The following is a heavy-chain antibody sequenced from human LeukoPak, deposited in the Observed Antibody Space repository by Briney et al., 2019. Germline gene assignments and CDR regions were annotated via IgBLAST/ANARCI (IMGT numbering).Heavy chain of an antibody. D-gene: IGHD5-18*01. CDR3: ARDGTSVMVDFDY. V-gene: IGHV1-2*02. J-gene: IGHJ4*02. Sequence: ASLKVSCKASGYTFTDYYLYWVRQAPGQGLEWMGWINPNSGGTNYAQKFQGRVTMTRDTSISTAYMELSRLRSDDTAVYYCARDGTSVMVDFDYWGQGTLVTVSS. CDR1: GYTFTDYY. CDR2: INPNSGGT.